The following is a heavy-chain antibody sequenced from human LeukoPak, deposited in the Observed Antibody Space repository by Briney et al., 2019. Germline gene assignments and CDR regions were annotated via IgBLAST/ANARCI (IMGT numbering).Heavy chain of an antibody. CDR1: GYTFTGYY. Sequence: ASVKVSCKASGYTFTGYYMHWVRQAPGQGLEWMGWINPNSGGTNYAQKFQGRVTMTRNTSISTAYMELSSLRSEDTAVYYCARGRTSRVRFFDYWGQGTLVTVSS. D-gene: IGHD3-3*01. CDR2: INPNSGGT. J-gene: IGHJ4*02. V-gene: IGHV1-2*02. CDR3: ARGRTSRVRFFDY.